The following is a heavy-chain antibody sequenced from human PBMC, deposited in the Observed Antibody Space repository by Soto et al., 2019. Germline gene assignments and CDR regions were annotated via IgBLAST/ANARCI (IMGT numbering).Heavy chain of an antibody. Sequence: ASVKVSCKASGYTFTSYAMHWVRQAPGQRLEWMGWINAGNGNTKYSQKFQGRVTITRDTSASTAYMELSSLRSEDTAVYYCARGETPDTAMGYYYYGMDVWGQGTTVTVSS. J-gene: IGHJ6*02. V-gene: IGHV1-3*01. CDR2: INAGNGNT. CDR1: GYTFTSYA. CDR3: ARGETPDTAMGYYYYGMDV. D-gene: IGHD5-18*01.